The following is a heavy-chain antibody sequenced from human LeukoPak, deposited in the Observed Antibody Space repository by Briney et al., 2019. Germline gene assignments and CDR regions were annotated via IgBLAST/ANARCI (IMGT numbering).Heavy chain of an antibody. Sequence: PGGSLRLSCSASGFDLSPYTMNWVRQAPGKGLEWVASISSTSTYMYYGDSLKGRFTISRDNAKNTLYPQLDSPRAEDTATYYCARRVTTFLSWGQGTLVIVSS. CDR3: ARRVTTFLS. D-gene: IGHD4-17*01. CDR2: ISSTSTYM. V-gene: IGHV3-21*01. CDR1: GFDLSPYT. J-gene: IGHJ4*02.